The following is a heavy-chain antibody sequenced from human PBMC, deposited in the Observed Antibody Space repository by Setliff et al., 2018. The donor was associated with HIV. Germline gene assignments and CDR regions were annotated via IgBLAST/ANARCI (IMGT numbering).Heavy chain of an antibody. J-gene: IGHJ3*02. V-gene: IGHV1-69*13. CDR3: ARLLPLAGDNNAVYYYVPYAFDI. D-gene: IGHD3-10*02. CDR1: GGTFTRNC. Sequence: SVKVSCKVSGGTFTRNCISWVRQAPGQGLEWMGGILPFFDTASYAQKFQGRVTITADESTSTVHMELSSLTSGDTAVYYCARLLPLAGDNNAVYYYVPYAFDIWGQGTMVTVS. CDR2: ILPFFDTA.